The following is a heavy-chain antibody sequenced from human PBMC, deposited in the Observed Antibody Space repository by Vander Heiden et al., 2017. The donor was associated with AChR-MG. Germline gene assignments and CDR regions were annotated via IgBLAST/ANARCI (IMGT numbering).Heavy chain of an antibody. CDR1: GFTFSSYG. J-gene: IGHJ4*02. D-gene: IGHD5-18*01. V-gene: IGHV3-30*18. CDR2: ISYDGSNK. CDR3: AKEPWIQLWLHYFDY. Sequence: QVQLVESGGGVVQPGRSLRLSCAASGFTFSSYGTHWVRQAPGKGLEWVAVISYDGSNKYYADSVKGRFTISRDNSKNTLYLQMNSLRAEDTAVYYCAKEPWIQLWLHYFDYWGQGTLVTVSS.